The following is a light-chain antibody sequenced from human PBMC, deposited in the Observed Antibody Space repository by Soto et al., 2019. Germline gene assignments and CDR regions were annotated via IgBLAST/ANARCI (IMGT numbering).Light chain of an antibody. CDR3: ILYQSTTPCV. J-gene: IGLJ1*01. V-gene: IGLV2-14*01. Sequence: SALTQPAAVSGSPGQSITISCTGTSSDVGGYKYVSWYQQYPGKAPKLMMYDVSNRPSGVSNRFSGSKSGNAASLTISGLQAEYEAYYYCILYQSTTPCVLGTAPKVAV. CDR2: DVS. CDR1: SSDVGGYKY.